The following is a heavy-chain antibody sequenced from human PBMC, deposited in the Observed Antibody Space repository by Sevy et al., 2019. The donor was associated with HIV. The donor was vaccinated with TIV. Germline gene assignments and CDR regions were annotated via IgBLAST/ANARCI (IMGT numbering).Heavy chain of an antibody. V-gene: IGHV3-30-3*01. CDR1: GFTFSSYA. CDR2: ISYDGSNK. CDR3: ARVSAAMRVYYYYGMDV. J-gene: IGHJ6*02. Sequence: GGSLRLSCAASGFTFSSYAMHWVRQAPGKGLEWVAVISYDGSNKYYADSVKGRFTISRDNSKNTLYLQMNSLRAEDTAVYYCARVSAAMRVYYYYGMDVWGQGTTVTVSS. D-gene: IGHD2-2*01.